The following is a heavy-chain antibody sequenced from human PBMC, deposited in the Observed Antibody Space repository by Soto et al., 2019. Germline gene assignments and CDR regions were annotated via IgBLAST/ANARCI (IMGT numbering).Heavy chain of an antibody. V-gene: IGHV3-23*01. CDR2: ISCCGGST. CDR1: GFNFKKFA. J-gene: IGHJ3*01. CDR3: ARDRYSSSLFDF. D-gene: IGHD6-13*01. Sequence: EVQLLESGGGVVQPGGSLRLSCVASGFNFKKFAMAWVRQAPGEGLEWVSGISCCGGSTSYADSVKGRFSIARDDSKNTLSLQMNSLRAEDTAVYYCARDRYSSSLFDFWGQGTMVTVSS.